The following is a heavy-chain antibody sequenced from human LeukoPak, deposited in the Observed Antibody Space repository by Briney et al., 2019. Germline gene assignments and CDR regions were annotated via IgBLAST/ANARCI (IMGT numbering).Heavy chain of an antibody. CDR3: AREPTAGSCYFDS. V-gene: IGHV1-46*01. CDR2: TDPSSGNI. J-gene: IGHJ4*02. CDR1: GYTFTSSY. D-gene: IGHD3-10*01. Sequence: GASVKVSCKASGYTFTSSYIHWVRQAPGQGLEWVGRTDPSSGNIHYAKKFQGRLTVTRDTSTSTVYMDLSSLRFEDTAAYYCAREPTAGSCYFDSWGQGTLVTVSS.